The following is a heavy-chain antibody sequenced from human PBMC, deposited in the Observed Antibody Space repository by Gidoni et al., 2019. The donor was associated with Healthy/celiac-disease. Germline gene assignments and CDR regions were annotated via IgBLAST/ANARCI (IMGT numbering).Heavy chain of an antibody. CDR2: ISGSGGST. J-gene: IGHJ4*02. V-gene: IGHV3-23*04. CDR1: GFTFGSYA. CDR3: AKDRERGWLQTSPYYFDY. D-gene: IGHD5-12*01. Sequence: EVQLVESGGGLVQPGGCRGRSCAAWGFTFGSYAMSWVRQAPGKGLEWVSAISGSGGSTYYADSVKGRFTISRDNSKNTLYLQMNSLRAEDTAVYYCAKDRERGWLQTSPYYFDYWGQGTLVTVSS.